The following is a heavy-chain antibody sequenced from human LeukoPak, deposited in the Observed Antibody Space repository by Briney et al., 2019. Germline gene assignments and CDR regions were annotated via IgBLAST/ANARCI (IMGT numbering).Heavy chain of an antibody. Sequence: GGSLSLSCAASGFTFSSYSMNWVRQAPGKGLEWVSSISSSSSYIYYADSVKGRFTISRDNAKNSLYLQMNSLRAEDTAVYYCAREKGGATSDYWGQGTLVTVSS. D-gene: IGHD1-26*01. CDR1: GFTFSSYS. J-gene: IGHJ4*02. CDR2: ISSSSSYI. V-gene: IGHV3-21*01. CDR3: AREKGGATSDY.